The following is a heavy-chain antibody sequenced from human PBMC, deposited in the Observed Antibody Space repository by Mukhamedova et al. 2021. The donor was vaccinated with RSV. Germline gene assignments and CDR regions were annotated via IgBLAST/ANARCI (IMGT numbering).Heavy chain of an antibody. J-gene: IGHJ1*01. V-gene: IGHV3-23*03. D-gene: IGHD2-2*01. CDR3: ANVPKVPAATGAEYFQH. CDR2: IYSGGSST. Sequence: PGKGLEWVSVIYSGGSSTYYADSVKGRFTISRDNSKNTLYLQMNSLRAEDTAVYYCANVPKVPAATGAEYFQHWGQGTLVTVSS.